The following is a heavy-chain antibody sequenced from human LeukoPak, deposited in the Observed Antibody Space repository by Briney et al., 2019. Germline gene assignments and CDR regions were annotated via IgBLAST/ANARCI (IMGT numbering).Heavy chain of an antibody. CDR1: GFTFSSYG. Sequence: AGGSLRLSCAASGFTFSSYGMHWFRQTPGKGLEWVAVIAYDGSRAFYADSVKGRFTISRDNSKNTMSVQMDDLRAEDTAVYYCTRYNNDHFDYWGQGTLVTVPS. CDR3: TRYNNDHFDY. D-gene: IGHD1-14*01. J-gene: IGHJ4*02. V-gene: IGHV3-33*01. CDR2: IAYDGSRA.